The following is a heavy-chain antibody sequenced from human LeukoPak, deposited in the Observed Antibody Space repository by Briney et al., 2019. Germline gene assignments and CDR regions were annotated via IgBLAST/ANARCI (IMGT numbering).Heavy chain of an antibody. J-gene: IGHJ6*02. Sequence: GGSLRLSCVASGFTLNNYAMNWVRQAPGKGLEWVSVISGSGDRIYYADSVKGRFTISRDNSKNILYLQLNSLRAEDTAVYYCAKRPYGDYYGLDVWGQGTTVTVSS. V-gene: IGHV3-23*01. CDR1: GFTLNNYA. D-gene: IGHD4-17*01. CDR2: ISGSGDRI. CDR3: AKRPYGDYYGLDV.